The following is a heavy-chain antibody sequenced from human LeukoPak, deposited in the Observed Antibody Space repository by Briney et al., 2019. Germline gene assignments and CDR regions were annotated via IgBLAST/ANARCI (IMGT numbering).Heavy chain of an antibody. Sequence: GASVKVSCKASGYTFTGYYMHWVRQAPGQGLEWMGWINPNSGGTNYAQKFQGGVTMTRDTSTSTAYMELSRLRSDDTAVYYCARDLASGDIVVVPAAIGYWGQGTLVTVSS. V-gene: IGHV1-2*02. CDR2: INPNSGGT. J-gene: IGHJ4*02. CDR1: GYTFTGYY. CDR3: ARDLASGDIVVVPAAIGY. D-gene: IGHD2-2*01.